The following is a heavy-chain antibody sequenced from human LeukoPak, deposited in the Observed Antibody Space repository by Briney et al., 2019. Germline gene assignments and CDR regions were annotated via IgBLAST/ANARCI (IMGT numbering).Heavy chain of an antibody. J-gene: IGHJ4*02. D-gene: IGHD3-10*01. CDR2: IYSGGST. Sequence: GGSLRLSCAASGFTVISNYMNWVRQAPGKGLEWVSVIYSGGSTYYADSVKGRFTISRDDSKNTLFLQMNSLRVEDTAVYYCARESGSGNRDFDYWGQGTQVTASS. CDR1: GFTVISNY. V-gene: IGHV3-66*01. CDR3: ARESGSGNRDFDY.